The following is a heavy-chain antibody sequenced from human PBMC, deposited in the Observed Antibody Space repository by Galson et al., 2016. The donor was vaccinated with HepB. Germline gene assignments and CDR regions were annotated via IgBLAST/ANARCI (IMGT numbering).Heavy chain of an antibody. CDR2: IYTDVET. CDR3: ARYRFFFGSGSYSLRRGYYHGMDV. CDR1: GFTVSTYY. J-gene: IGHJ6*02. D-gene: IGHD3-10*01. Sequence: SLRLPCAVSGFTVSTYYMSWVRQAPGTGLEWVSVIYTDVETHFADSVQGRFSISSHISRNTLYPQMKSLRVEDTALYYCARYRFFFGSGSYSLRRGYYHGMDVWGQGTTVTVSS. V-gene: IGHV3-53*04.